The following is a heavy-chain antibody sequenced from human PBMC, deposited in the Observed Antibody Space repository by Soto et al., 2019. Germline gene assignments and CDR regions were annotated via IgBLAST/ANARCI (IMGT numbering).Heavy chain of an antibody. CDR1: GGSVNSPSYY. Sequence: QVQLQESGPGLVKPSETLSLTCTVSGGSVNSPSYYWSWIRQPPGKELEWIGYIFYTGATVYNPSLKSRVTLSIDTSQNQFALRLRYVTAPDTAIYYCARIVGTPIDYWGQGTLVTVYS. V-gene: IGHV4-61*01. D-gene: IGHD1-26*01. CDR2: IFYTGAT. CDR3: ARIVGTPIDY. J-gene: IGHJ4*02.